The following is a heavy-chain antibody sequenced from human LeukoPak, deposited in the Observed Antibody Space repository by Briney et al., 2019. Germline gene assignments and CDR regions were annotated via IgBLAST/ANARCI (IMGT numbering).Heavy chain of an antibody. J-gene: IGHJ6*03. Sequence: LSLTCTVSGGSISTTSYYWGWIRQPPGKGLEWISYISSSGSNIYADSVKGRFTISRDNAKNSLYLQMNSLRAEDTAVYYCARDYDGGYMDVWGKGTTVTVSS. D-gene: IGHD3-3*01. CDR3: ARDYDGGYMDV. CDR1: GGSISTTSYY. CDR2: ISSSGSNI. V-gene: IGHV3-11*04.